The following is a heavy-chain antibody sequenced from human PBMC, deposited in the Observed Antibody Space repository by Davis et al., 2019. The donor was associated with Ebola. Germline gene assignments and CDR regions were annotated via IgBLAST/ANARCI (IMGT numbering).Heavy chain of an antibody. J-gene: IGHJ3*02. Sequence: GESLKISCAASGFTFSFYGMHWVRQAPGKGLEWVAFIRRDGSNKYYADSVKGRFTISRDNSKNTLYLQMNSLRAEDTALYYCAKDTANIWFDIWGQGTMVTVSS. CDR3: AKDTANIWFDI. CDR2: IRRDGSNK. D-gene: IGHD2-21*02. V-gene: IGHV3-30*02. CDR1: GFTFSFYG.